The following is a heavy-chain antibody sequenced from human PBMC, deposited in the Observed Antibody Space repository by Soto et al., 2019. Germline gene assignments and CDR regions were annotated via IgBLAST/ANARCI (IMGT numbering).Heavy chain of an antibody. D-gene: IGHD3-22*01. CDR1: GFTLGSYA. CDR3: AKYYYDSSSSRGASDI. Sequence: PGGSLRLSCAASGFTLGSYAMNWVRQAPGKGLVWVSAISGSGDRTYYADSVKGRFTVSRDNSKNTLYLLLNSLRAEDTAIYYCAKYYYDSSSSRGASDIWGQGTMVTVSS. V-gene: IGHV3-23*01. J-gene: IGHJ3*02. CDR2: ISGSGDRT.